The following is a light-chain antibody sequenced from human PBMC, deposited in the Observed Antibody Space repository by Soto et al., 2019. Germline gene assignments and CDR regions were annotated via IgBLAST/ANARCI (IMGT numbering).Light chain of an antibody. CDR2: AAS. CDR1: QSVGSN. CDR3: QQYNVWPLT. J-gene: IGKJ4*01. Sequence: EIVMTQSAATLSVSPGERATLSCRPSQSVGSNLAWYQQKPGQAPRLLIYAASTRATGIPARFSGSGFGTDFTLTISSLQSEDFAVYYCQQYNVWPLTFGGGTKVEIE. V-gene: IGKV3-15*01.